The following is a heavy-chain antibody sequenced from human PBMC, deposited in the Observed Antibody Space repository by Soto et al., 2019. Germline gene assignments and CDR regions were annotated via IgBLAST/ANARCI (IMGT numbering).Heavy chain of an antibody. J-gene: IGHJ6*02. V-gene: IGHV1-18*01. D-gene: IGHD2-2*01. Sequence: QVQLVQSGAEVKKPGASVKVSCKASGYTFTSYGISWVRQAPGQGLEWMGWISAYNGNTNYAQMLQGRVTMTTDTSTSTAYRELRSLRSDDTAVYYCARDRKVVLVQAASYYYYGMDVWGHGTTVTVSS. CDR1: GYTFTSYG. CDR3: ARDRKVVLVQAASYYYYGMDV. CDR2: ISAYNGNT.